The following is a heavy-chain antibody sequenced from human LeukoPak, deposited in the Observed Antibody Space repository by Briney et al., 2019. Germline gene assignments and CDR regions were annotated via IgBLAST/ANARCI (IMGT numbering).Heavy chain of an antibody. CDR2: ISSSSSFI. D-gene: IGHD4-17*01. V-gene: IGHV3-21*04. CDR3: AKEGHYGDEGYFDY. Sequence: GGSLRLSCAASGFTFSSYNMNWVRQAPGKGLGWVSSISSSSSFIYYADSVKGRFTISRDNAKNSLYLQMNSLRAEDTAVYYCAKEGHYGDEGYFDYWGQGTLVTVSS. J-gene: IGHJ4*02. CDR1: GFTFSSYN.